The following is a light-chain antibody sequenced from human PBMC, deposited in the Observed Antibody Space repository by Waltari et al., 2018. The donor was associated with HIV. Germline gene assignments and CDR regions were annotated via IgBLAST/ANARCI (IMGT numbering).Light chain of an antibody. Sequence: SALTQPRSVSGSPGQSVTIPSPVTSRYVGAFNYVSWYQQNPGKAPKFIIYDVTKRPSGVPDRFSGSKSGNTASLTISGLQAEDEADYYCCSYAGNYPVLFGGGTKLTVL. CDR3: CSYAGNYPVL. CDR2: DVT. J-gene: IGLJ3*02. V-gene: IGLV2-11*01. CDR1: SRYVGAFNY.